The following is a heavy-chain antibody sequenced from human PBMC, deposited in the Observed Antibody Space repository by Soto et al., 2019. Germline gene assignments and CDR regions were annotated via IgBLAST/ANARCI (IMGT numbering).Heavy chain of an antibody. Sequence: LRLSFAASGFTFSSYWMSWVRQAPGKGLEWVANIKQDGSEKYYVDSVKGRFTISRDNAKNSLYLQMNSLRAEDTAVYYCARSGQGGYSSGWYRDYYGMDVWGQGTTVTVSS. V-gene: IGHV3-7*03. CDR2: IKQDGSEK. D-gene: IGHD6-19*01. CDR3: ARSGQGGYSSGWYRDYYGMDV. CDR1: GFTFSSYW. J-gene: IGHJ6*02.